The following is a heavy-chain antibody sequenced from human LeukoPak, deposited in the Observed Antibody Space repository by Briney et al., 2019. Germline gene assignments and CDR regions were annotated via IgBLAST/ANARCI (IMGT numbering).Heavy chain of an antibody. CDR1: GFTFSSYS. Sequence: GGSLRLSCAASGFTFSSYSMNWVRQAPGKGLEWVAVISYDGSNKYYADSVKGRFTISRDNSKNTLYLQMNSLRAEDTAVYYCAKDWNYCSGGSCFHGPSNSWGQGTLVTVSS. CDR2: ISYDGSNK. V-gene: IGHV3-30*18. J-gene: IGHJ4*02. D-gene: IGHD2-15*01. CDR3: AKDWNYCSGGSCFHGPSNS.